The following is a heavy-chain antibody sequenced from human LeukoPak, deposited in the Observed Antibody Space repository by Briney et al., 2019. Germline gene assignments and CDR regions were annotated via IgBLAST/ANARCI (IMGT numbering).Heavy chain of an antibody. CDR1: GYTFTSYD. CDR3: ARGRGGTFDI. Sequence: GASVKVSCKASGYTFTSYDINWVRQATGQGLEWMGWMNPDSGNTVYAQKFQGRVTMTRNTSISTASMELSSLRSEDRAVYYCARGRGGTFDIWGQGTMVTVSS. J-gene: IGHJ3*02. V-gene: IGHV1-8*01. D-gene: IGHD3-10*01. CDR2: MNPDSGNT.